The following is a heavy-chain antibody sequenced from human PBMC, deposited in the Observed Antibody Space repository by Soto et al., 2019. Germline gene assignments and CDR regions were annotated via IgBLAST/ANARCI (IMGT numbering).Heavy chain of an antibody. V-gene: IGHV1-18*01. J-gene: IGHJ4*02. CDR2: IISYNGNT. CDR3: AREGAAYYGSGSWYVTEY. D-gene: IGHD3-10*01. CDR1: GYTFADYG. Sequence: QVQLVQSGAEVMKPGASVKVSCKASGYTFADYGISWVRQAPGQGLEWMGWIISYNGNTNYAQKMEGRVTMTTDTFTSTAYMELESLRSDDAAVYYCAREGAAYYGSGSWYVTEYWGQGTLVTVSS.